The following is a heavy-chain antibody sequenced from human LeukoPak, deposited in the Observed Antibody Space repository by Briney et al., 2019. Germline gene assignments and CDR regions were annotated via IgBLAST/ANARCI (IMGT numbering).Heavy chain of an antibody. Sequence: PGGSLRLSCAASGFTFSDYYMSWIRQAPGKGLEWVSYISSSGSTIYYADSVKGRFTISRDNAKNSLYLQMNSLRAEDTAVYYCARDRYYGSGSYYPFYYYYGMDVWGQGTTVTVSS. CDR1: GFTFSDYY. V-gene: IGHV3-11*01. CDR2: ISSSGSTI. D-gene: IGHD3-10*01. CDR3: ARDRYYGSGSYYPFYYYYGMDV. J-gene: IGHJ6*02.